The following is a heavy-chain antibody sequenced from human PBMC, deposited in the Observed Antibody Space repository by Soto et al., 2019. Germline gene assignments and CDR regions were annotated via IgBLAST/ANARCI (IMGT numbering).Heavy chain of an antibody. J-gene: IGHJ3*02. CDR2: ISAYNGNT. CDR3: ARGYCSGGSCYAGAFDI. CDR1: GYTFTSYG. V-gene: IGHV1-18*01. D-gene: IGHD2-15*01. Sequence: QVQLVQSGAEVKKPGASVKVSCKASGYTFTSYGISWVRQAPGQGLEWMGWISAYNGNTNYAQKLQCRVTMTTDTSTSTAYMELRSLRSDDTAVYYCARGYCSGGSCYAGAFDIWGQGTMVTVSS.